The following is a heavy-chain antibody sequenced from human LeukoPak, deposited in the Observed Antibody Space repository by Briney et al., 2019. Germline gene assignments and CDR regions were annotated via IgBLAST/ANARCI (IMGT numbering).Heavy chain of an antibody. Sequence: GGSLRLSYAASGFTVTSNSMNWVRQAPGKGLEWVSVISTGDEIHYAESVRGRFTISRDSSSNTLSLHMNSLRVEDTAIYYCATSQGPGNHWFDPWGQGTLVTVSS. V-gene: IGHV3-53*01. CDR1: GFTVTSNS. CDR2: ISTGDEI. CDR3: ATSQGPGNHWFDP. J-gene: IGHJ5*02.